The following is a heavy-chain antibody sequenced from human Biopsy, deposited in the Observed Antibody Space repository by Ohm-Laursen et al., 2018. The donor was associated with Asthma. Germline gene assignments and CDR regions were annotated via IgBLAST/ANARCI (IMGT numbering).Heavy chain of an antibody. CDR1: GDSFSNYA. J-gene: IGHJ6*02. CDR3: ARGYSGSDRIVYYYSGLEV. V-gene: IGHV1-69*13. D-gene: IGHD5-12*01. Sequence: ASVKVSCKASGDSFSNYAISWVRQAPGQGREWMGGPIPVLGTPDHAQMFEGRVTITADESTSTAYMELSSLSSEDTAVYYCARGYSGSDRIVYYYSGLEVWGQGTTVTVSS. CDR2: PIPVLGTP.